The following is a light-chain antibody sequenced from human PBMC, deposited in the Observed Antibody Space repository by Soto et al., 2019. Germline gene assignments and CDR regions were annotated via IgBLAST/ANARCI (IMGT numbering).Light chain of an antibody. CDR1: QGISSA. CDR3: QQFNNYPT. Sequence: IEMPQSPSSLSASIVDIVACAFRASQGISSALAWYQQKPGKAPKLLIYDASSLESGVPSRFSGSGSGTDFTLTISSLQTEDFATYYCQQFNNYPTFGQGTKVDIK. J-gene: IGKJ1*01. V-gene: IGKV1D-13*01. CDR2: DAS.